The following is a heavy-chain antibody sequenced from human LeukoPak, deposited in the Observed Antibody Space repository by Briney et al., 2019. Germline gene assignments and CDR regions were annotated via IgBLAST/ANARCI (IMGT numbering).Heavy chain of an antibody. CDR3: AKAPHGSGSYYVVY. D-gene: IGHD3-10*01. J-gene: IGHJ4*02. CDR1: GFTFSTYG. CDR2: ISGSGDYT. V-gene: IGHV3-23*01. Sequence: QTGGSLRLSCAASGFTFSTYGMSWVRQAPGKGLEWVSAISGSGDYTNYADSVKGRFTISRDNSKNTLYLQMNSLRTEDTAVYYCAKAPHGSGSYYVVYWGQGTLVTVSS.